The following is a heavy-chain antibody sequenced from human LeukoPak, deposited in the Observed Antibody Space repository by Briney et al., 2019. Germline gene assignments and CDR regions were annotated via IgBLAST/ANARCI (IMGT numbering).Heavy chain of an antibody. CDR2: ISSSGSTI. Sequence: PGGSLRLSCAASGFTFSNYSMNWVPQAPGKGLEWVSYISSSGSTIYYADSVKGRFTISRDNAKNSLYLQMNSLRAEDTAVYYCARAPTGSDAFVIWGQGTMVTVSS. J-gene: IGHJ3*02. CDR1: GFTFSNYS. CDR3: ARAPTGSDAFVI. V-gene: IGHV3-48*04. D-gene: IGHD1-14*01.